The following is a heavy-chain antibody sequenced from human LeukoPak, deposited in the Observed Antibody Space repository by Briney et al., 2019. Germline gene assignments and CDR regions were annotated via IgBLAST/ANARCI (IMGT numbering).Heavy chain of an antibody. D-gene: IGHD3-10*01. CDR1: GYTFTSYD. J-gene: IGHJ6*03. CDR2: MNPNSGNT. V-gene: IGHV1-8*03. CDR3: ARVLSGRGSLYDYYYYMDV. Sequence: ASVKVSCKASGYTFTSYDINWVRQATGQGLEWMGWMNPNSGNTGYAQKFQGRVTITRNTSISTAYMELSSLRSEDTAVYYCARVLSGRGSLYDYYYYMDVWGKGTAVTISS.